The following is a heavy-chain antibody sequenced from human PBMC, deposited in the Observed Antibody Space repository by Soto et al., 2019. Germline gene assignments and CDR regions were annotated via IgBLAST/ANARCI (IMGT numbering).Heavy chain of an antibody. J-gene: IGHJ4*02. D-gene: IGHD4-17*01. Sequence: QVQLVQSGAEVKKPGSSVKVTCKASGGTFSSYAISWVRQAPGPGLEWMGGIIPIFGTANYAQKFQGRVTITADKSTSTAYMELISLRSEDTAVYYCASRFTVTTLEIFDYWGQGTLVTVSS. CDR2: IIPIFGTA. CDR3: ASRFTVTTLEIFDY. V-gene: IGHV1-69*06. CDR1: GGTFSSYA.